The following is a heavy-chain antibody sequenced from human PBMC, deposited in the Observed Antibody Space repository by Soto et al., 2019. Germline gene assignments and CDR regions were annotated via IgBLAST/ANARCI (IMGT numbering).Heavy chain of an antibody. Sequence: SETLSLTCSASGVSISSHFWSWIRQPPGRGLEWIGYTYHRDSTNYSPSLKSRVAISLDTCENQFSLKVNSVTAADTAVYYCARIDGYHGPREYWGQGTSVSVSS. V-gene: IGHV4-59*11. CDR2: TYHRDST. D-gene: IGHD3-16*02. J-gene: IGHJ4*02. CDR1: GVSISSHF. CDR3: ARIDGYHGPREY.